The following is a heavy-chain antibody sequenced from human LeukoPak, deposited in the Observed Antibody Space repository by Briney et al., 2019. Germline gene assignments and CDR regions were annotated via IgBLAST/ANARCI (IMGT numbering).Heavy chain of an antibody. V-gene: IGHV4-30-4*08. D-gene: IGHD3-22*01. CDR1: GGSISSCDYY. Sequence: SQTLSLTCTVSGGSISSCDYYWIWLPQPPGQALVWIGFIYYSESNSYNPSLKRRVTISLDTSTNYFSLKLTSVAAADTAMYFCARGDYYDSSGYYYHWGQGTLVTVSS. CDR3: ARGDYYDSSGYYYH. CDR2: IYYSESN. J-gene: IGHJ5*02.